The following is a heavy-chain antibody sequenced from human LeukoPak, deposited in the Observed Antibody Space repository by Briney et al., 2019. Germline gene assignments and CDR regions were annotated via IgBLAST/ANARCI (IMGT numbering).Heavy chain of an antibody. CDR3: ARDRGYSTPPYYYYMDV. V-gene: IGHV1-2*06. D-gene: IGHD3-22*01. Sequence: ASVKVSCKASGYTFTGYYMPWVRQAPGQGLEWMGRINPNSGGTNYAQKFQGRVTMTRDTSISTAYMELSRLRSDDTAVYYCARDRGYSTPPYYYYMDVWGKGTTVTVSS. CDR1: GYTFTGYY. J-gene: IGHJ6*03. CDR2: INPNSGGT.